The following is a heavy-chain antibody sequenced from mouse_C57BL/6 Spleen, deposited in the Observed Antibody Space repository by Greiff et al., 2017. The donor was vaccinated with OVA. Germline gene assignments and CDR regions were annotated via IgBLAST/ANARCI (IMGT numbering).Heavy chain of an antibody. CDR3: ARSGYYSNSGAMDY. V-gene: IGHV1-64*01. Sequence: QVQLQQPGAELVKPGASVKLSCKASGYTFTSYWMHWVKQRPGQGLEWIGMIHPNSGSTNYNEKFKSKATLPVDKSSSTAYMQISILTSEDSAVYYCARSGYYSNSGAMDYWGQGTSVTVSS. J-gene: IGHJ4*01. CDR2: IHPNSGST. CDR1: GYTFTSYW. D-gene: IGHD2-5*01.